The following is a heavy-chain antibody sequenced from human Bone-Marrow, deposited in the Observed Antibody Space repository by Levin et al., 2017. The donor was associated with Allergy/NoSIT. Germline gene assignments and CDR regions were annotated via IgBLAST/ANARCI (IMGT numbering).Heavy chain of an antibody. Sequence: GSLRLSCTVSGASISSSSFYWVWIRQPPGKGLEWIGTIYYSGSTYYNPSLKSRVTISVDTSKNQFSLKLSSVTAADTAVYYCARDIDYGSGSYGVSPSYYFGMDVWGQGTTVTVSS. CDR2: IYYSGST. CDR1: GASISSSSFY. CDR3: ARDIDYGSGSYGVSPSYYFGMDV. V-gene: IGHV4-39*07. J-gene: IGHJ6*02. D-gene: IGHD3-10*01.